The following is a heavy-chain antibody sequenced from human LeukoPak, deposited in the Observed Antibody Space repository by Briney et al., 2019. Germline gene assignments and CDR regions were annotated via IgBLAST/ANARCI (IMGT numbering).Heavy chain of an antibody. CDR2: ISYDGSNK. D-gene: IGHD2-21*02. J-gene: IGHJ4*02. CDR3: ASGRGRVAVVTAEFDY. V-gene: IGHV3-30*03. CDR1: GLTFSSFG. Sequence: GGSLRLSCAASGLTFSSFGMNWVRQAPGKGLEWVAAISYDGSNKYYADSMKGRFTISRDNSKNTLYLRMNSLRAEDTAVYYCASGRGRVAVVTAEFDYWGQGTLVTVSS.